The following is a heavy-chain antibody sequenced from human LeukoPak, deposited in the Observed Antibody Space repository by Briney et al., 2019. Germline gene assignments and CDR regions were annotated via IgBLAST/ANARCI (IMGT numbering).Heavy chain of an antibody. D-gene: IGHD3-16*01. CDR3: ARVVAPKTLGGNYFDY. Sequence: PGGSLRLSCAASGVTFSSSAMSWVRQAPGKGLEWVSSISGSGSGGSTYYADSVKGRFTISRDNAKNSLYLQMNSLRAEDTAVYYCARVVAPKTLGGNYFDYWGQGTLVTVSS. V-gene: IGHV3-23*01. J-gene: IGHJ4*02. CDR1: GVTFSSSA. CDR2: ISGSGSGGST.